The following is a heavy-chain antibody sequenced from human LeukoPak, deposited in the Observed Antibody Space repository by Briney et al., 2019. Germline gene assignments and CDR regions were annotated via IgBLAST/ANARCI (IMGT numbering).Heavy chain of an antibody. CDR1: GGSISYYY. CDR3: TLLWFGEY. J-gene: IGHJ4*02. V-gene: IGHV4-59*08. CDR2: IYYSGST. D-gene: IGHD3-10*01. Sequence: SETLSLTCTVSGGSISYYYWSWIRQPPGKGLEWIGYIYYSGSTTYNPSLKSRVTISVDTSKNQFSLKLSSVTAADTAVYYCTLLWFGEYWGQGTLVTVSS.